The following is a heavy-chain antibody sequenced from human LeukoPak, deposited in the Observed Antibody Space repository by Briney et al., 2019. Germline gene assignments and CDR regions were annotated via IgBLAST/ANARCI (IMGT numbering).Heavy chain of an antibody. CDR3: AKPRYDSSGYYLFDY. D-gene: IGHD3-22*01. V-gene: IGHV3-30*18. J-gene: IGHJ4*02. CDR1: GFTFSSYG. Sequence: GRSLRLSCAASGFTFSSYGMHWVRQAPGKGLEWVAVISYDGSNKYYADSVKGRFTISRDNSKNTLYLQMNSLRAEDTAVYYCAKPRYDSSGYYLFDYWGQGTLVTVSS. CDR2: ISYDGSNK.